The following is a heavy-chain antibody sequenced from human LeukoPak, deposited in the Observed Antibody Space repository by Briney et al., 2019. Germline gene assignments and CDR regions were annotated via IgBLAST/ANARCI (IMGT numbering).Heavy chain of an antibody. CDR3: ARGNPPLHLGEFSLYAFDI. CDR2: INHSGST. D-gene: IGHD3-16*02. V-gene: IGHV4-34*01. CDR1: GGSFSGYY. J-gene: IGHJ3*02. Sequence: SETLSLTCAVYGGSFSGYYWSWIRQPPGKGLEWIGEINHSGSTNYNPSLKSRVTISVDTSKNQFSLKLSSVTAADTAVYYCARGNPPLHLGEFSLYAFDIWGQGTMVTVSS.